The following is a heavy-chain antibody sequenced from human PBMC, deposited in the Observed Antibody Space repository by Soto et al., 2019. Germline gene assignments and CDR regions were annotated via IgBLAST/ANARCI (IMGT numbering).Heavy chain of an antibody. V-gene: IGHV1-18*01. CDR3: ARGGHIAVVTASFDY. D-gene: IGHD2-21*02. J-gene: IGHJ4*02. Sequence: ASVKVSCKASGYTFTSYGISWVRQAPGQGLEWMGWISAYNGNTNYAQKLQGRVTMTRDTSTSTVFMELSSLRSADTAVYYCARGGHIAVVTASFDYWGQGTLVTVSS. CDR2: ISAYNGNT. CDR1: GYTFTSYG.